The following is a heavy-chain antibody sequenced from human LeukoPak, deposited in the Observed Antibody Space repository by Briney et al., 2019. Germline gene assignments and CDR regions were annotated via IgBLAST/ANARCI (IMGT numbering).Heavy chain of an antibody. CDR1: GGSISSSSYS. CDR3: ARQYTRKDSGSHTENDY. D-gene: IGHD1-26*01. Sequence: SETLSLTCTVSGGSISSSSYSWGWIRQPPGKGLEWIGSIYYSGSTYYNPSLKSRVTISVDTSKNQFSLKLSSVTAADTAVYYCARQYTRKDSGSHTENDYWGQGTLVTVSS. V-gene: IGHV4-39*01. CDR2: IYYSGST. J-gene: IGHJ4*02.